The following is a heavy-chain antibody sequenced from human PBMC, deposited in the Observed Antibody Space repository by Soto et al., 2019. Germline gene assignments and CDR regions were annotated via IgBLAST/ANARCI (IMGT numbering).Heavy chain of an antibody. CDR2: IYYSGST. J-gene: IGHJ5*02. CDR3: ARRYYDMVGQNWFDP. Sequence: QVQLQESGPGLVKPSQTLSLTCTVSGGSISSGGYYWSWIRQHPGKGLEWIGYIYYSGSTYYNPSLKRRVTISVDTSKNQFSLKLSSVTAADTAVYYCARRYYDMVGQNWFDPWGQGTLVTVSS. V-gene: IGHV4-31*03. CDR1: GGSISSGGYY. D-gene: IGHD3-9*01.